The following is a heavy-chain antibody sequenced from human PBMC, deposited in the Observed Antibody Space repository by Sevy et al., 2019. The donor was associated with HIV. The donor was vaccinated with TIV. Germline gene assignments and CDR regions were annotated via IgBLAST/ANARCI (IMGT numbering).Heavy chain of an antibody. CDR1: GFTFSSYA. D-gene: IGHD5-18*01. CDR3: ARDLGTWIQLPFDY. J-gene: IGHJ4*02. Sequence: GGSLRLSCAASGFTFSSYAMHWVRQAPGKGLEWVAVISYDGGNKYYADSVKGRFTISRDNSKNTLYLQMNSLRAEDTAVYYCARDLGTWIQLPFDYWGQGTLVTVSS. CDR2: ISYDGGNK. V-gene: IGHV3-30-3*01.